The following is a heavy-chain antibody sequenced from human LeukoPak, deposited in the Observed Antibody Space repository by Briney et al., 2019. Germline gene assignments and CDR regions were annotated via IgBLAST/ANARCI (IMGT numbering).Heavy chain of an antibody. Sequence: QSSETLSLTCAVSGGSISSSNWWSWVRQPPGKGLEWIGEIYHSGSTNYNPSLKSRVTISVDKSKNQFSLKLSSVTAADTAVYYCARVGGRVLRFLEWLSPPVEYYFDYWGQGTLVTVSS. V-gene: IGHV4-4*02. J-gene: IGHJ4*02. CDR1: GGSISSSNW. CDR2: IYHSGST. D-gene: IGHD3-3*01. CDR3: ARVGGRVLRFLEWLSPPVEYYFDY.